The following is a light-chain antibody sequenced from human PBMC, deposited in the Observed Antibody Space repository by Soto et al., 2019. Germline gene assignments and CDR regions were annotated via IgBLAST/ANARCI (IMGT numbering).Light chain of an antibody. Sequence: EIVLTQSPGTLSLSPGERTTLSCRASESVSSDYLAWYQQKSGQAPRLLIHGASIRATGIPDRVRGNGSGSDFTLTISSVEPEDFAVFYCQQYGSSPVTFGQGTKVEIK. CDR3: QQYGSSPVT. CDR2: GAS. CDR1: ESVSSDY. J-gene: IGKJ1*01. V-gene: IGKV3-20*01.